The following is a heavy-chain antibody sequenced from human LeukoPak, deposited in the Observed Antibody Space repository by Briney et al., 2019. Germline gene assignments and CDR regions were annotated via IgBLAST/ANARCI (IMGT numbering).Heavy chain of an antibody. V-gene: IGHV1-18*01. J-gene: IGHJ3*02. CDR2: ISAYNGNT. CDR1: GYTFTSYG. D-gene: IGHD6-19*01. Sequence: ASVKVSCKASGYTFTSYGISWVRQAPGQRLEWMGWISAYNGNTNYAQKLQGRVTMTTDTSTSTAYMELRSLRSDDTAVYYCARAPGYSSGWYPGNHAFDIWGQGTMVTVSS. CDR3: ARAPGYSSGWYPGNHAFDI.